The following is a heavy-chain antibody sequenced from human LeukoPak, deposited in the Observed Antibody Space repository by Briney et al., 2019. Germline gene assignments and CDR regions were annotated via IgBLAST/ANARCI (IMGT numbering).Heavy chain of an antibody. CDR2: INPNSGGT. Sequence: ASVKVPCKASGYTFTGYYMHWVRQAPGQGLEWMGWINPNSGGTNYAQKFQGRVTMTRDTSISTAYMELSRLRSDDTAVYYCASANDGGYSYDSWGQGTLVTVSS. J-gene: IGHJ4*02. D-gene: IGHD5-18*01. V-gene: IGHV1-2*02. CDR1: GYTFTGYY. CDR3: ASANDGGYSYDS.